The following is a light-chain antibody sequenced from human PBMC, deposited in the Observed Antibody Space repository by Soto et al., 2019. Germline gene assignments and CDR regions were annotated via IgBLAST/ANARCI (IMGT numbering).Light chain of an antibody. V-gene: IGKV1-5*03. CDR1: QSISSW. CDR3: QQYDSYPLT. CDR2: KAS. J-gene: IGKJ4*01. Sequence: DIQMTQSPSTLSASVGDRVTITCRASQSISSWLAWYQHKPWKAPNLLIYKASSLESGVPSRFSGSGSGTEFTLTVSSLQPDDLATYSFQQYDSYPLTFGGGTKVQIK.